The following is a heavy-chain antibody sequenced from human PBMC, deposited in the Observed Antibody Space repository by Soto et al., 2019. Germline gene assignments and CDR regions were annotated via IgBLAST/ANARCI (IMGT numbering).Heavy chain of an antibody. CDR3: VKLRSSSSGDDY. Sequence: HPGGSLRLSCSASGFTFNSYAMHWVRQAPGKGLEYVSGISSNGGSTYYGDSVKGRFTISRDNSKNTLYLQMSSLRTEDTAVYYCVKLRSSSSGDDYWGQGTLVTVSS. J-gene: IGHJ4*02. CDR1: GFTFNSYA. D-gene: IGHD6-6*01. V-gene: IGHV3-64D*08. CDR2: ISSNGGST.